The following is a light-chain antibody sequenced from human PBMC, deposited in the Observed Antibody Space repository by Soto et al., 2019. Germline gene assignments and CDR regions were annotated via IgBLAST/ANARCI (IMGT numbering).Light chain of an antibody. V-gene: IGLV2-8*01. J-gene: IGLJ2*01. CDR1: SSDVGGYNY. Sequence: QSALTQPPSASGSPGQSLTISCTGTSSDVGGYNYVSWYQQHPGKAPKLMIYEVTKRPSGVPDRFSGSKSGNTASLTVSGLQAEDEADYYCSSYAGSKTLFGGGNKLTVL. CDR2: EVT. CDR3: SSYAGSKTL.